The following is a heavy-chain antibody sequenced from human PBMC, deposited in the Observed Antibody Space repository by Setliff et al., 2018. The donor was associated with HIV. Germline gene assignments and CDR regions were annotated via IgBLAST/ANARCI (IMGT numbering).Heavy chain of an antibody. CDR3: ARHSITLVVGVPERDGAFDI. D-gene: IGHD3-22*01. CDR1: GGAIRTYY. J-gene: IGHJ3*02. Sequence: SETLSLTCTVSGGAIRTYYWSWIRQPPGKGLEWIGYIHYSGSTNYSPSLKSRVTISVDTSKNQFSLKLSSVTAADTAVYYCARHSITLVVGVPERDGAFDIWGQGTMVTVSS. V-gene: IGHV4-59*01. CDR2: IHYSGST.